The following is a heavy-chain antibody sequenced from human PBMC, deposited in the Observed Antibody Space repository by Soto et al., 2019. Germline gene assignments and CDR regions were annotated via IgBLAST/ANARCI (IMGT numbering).Heavy chain of an antibody. CDR2: IIPIFGTA. CDR3: ARGQYCSGGSCHGGGDY. J-gene: IGHJ4*01. Sequence: SVKVSCKASGGTFSSYAISWVRQAPGQGLEWMGGIIPIFGTANYAQKFQGRVTITADKSTSTAYMGLSSLRSEDPAGYYCARGQYCSGGSCHGGGDYWG. V-gene: IGHV1-69*06. D-gene: IGHD2-15*01. CDR1: GGTFSSYA.